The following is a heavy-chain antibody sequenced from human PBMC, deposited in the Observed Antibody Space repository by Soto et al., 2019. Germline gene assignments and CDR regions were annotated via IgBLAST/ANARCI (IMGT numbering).Heavy chain of an antibody. Sequence: ASVKVSCKASGYTFTSYDINWVRQATGQGLEWMGWMNPNSGNTAYAQKLQGRVTMTTDTSTSTAYMELRSLRSDDTAVYYCSIQLRFLEWLSHETFDIWGQGTMVTVSS. J-gene: IGHJ3*02. CDR3: SIQLRFLEWLSHETFDI. CDR2: MNPNSGNT. D-gene: IGHD3-3*01. CDR1: GYTFTSYD. V-gene: IGHV1-8*01.